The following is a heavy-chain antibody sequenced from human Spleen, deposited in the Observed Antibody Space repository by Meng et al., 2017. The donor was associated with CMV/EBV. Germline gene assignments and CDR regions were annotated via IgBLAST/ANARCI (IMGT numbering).Heavy chain of an antibody. J-gene: IGHJ4*02. CDR3: AKDPFGELLSAGIDY. D-gene: IGHD3-10*01. V-gene: IGHV3-30*02. CDR2: IRYDGSNK. Sequence: GESLKISCAASGFTFSSYGMHWVRQAPGKGLEWVAFIRYDGSNKYYADSVKGRFTISRDNSKNTLYLQMNSPRAEDTAVYYCAKDPFGELLSAGIDYWGQGTLVTVSS. CDR1: GFTFSSYG.